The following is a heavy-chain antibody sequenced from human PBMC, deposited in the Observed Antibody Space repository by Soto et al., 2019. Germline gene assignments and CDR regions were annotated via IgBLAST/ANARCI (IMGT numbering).Heavy chain of an antibody. CDR3: ASRPRGSVAGTLDS. V-gene: IGHV3-23*01. Sequence: RGSIRLSCAASGFTFSDYAMSWVRQAPGKGLEWVSVINSDGATYYADSVQGRFSISRDNSKSTLCLQMNSLSVEDTAIYYCASRPRGSVAGTLDSWGQGSLVTV. CDR1: GFTFSDYA. J-gene: IGHJ5*01. D-gene: IGHD6-19*01. CDR2: INSDGAT.